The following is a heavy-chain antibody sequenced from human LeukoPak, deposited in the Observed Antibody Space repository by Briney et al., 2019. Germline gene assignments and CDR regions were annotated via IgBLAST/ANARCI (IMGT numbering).Heavy chain of an antibody. CDR1: GFTFSSYS. D-gene: IGHD3-10*01. Sequence: PGGSLRLSCAASGFTFSSYSMNWVRQAPGKGLEWVSSISSSSSYIYYADSVKGRFTISRDNAKNSLYLQMNSLRAEDTAVYYCARGGPRYNWFDPWGQGTLVTVSS. V-gene: IGHV3-21*01. J-gene: IGHJ5*02. CDR3: ARGGPRYNWFDP. CDR2: ISSSSSYI.